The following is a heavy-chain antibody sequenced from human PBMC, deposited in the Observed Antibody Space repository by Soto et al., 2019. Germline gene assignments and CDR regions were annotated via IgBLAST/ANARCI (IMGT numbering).Heavy chain of an antibody. V-gene: IGHV4-31*03. CDR1: GGSISSGGYY. Sequence: SETLSLTCTVSGGSISSGGYYWSWIRQHPGKGLEWIGYIYYSGSTYYNPSLKSRVTISVDTSKNQFSLKLSSVTAADTAVYYCARVAGRVGLWFGELFFDYWGQGTLVTVSS. J-gene: IGHJ4*02. CDR2: IYYSGST. CDR3: ARVAGRVGLWFGELFFDY. D-gene: IGHD3-10*01.